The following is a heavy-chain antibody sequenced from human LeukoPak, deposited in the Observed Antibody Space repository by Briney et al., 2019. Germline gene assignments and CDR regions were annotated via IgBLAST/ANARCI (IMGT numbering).Heavy chain of an antibody. D-gene: IGHD2-2*02. J-gene: IGHJ6*03. CDR2: ISGGADNT. CDR3: AKAQPPAPIEYYYCYMDV. V-gene: IGHV3-23*01. CDR1: GFTFNSYA. Sequence: GGSLRLSCAASGFTFNSYAMSWVRQAPGKGLEWISTISGGADNTYHADSVKGRFTISRDNSKNTLSLQMNSLRAEDTAVYYCAKAQPPAPIEYYYCYMDVWGKGTTVTVSS.